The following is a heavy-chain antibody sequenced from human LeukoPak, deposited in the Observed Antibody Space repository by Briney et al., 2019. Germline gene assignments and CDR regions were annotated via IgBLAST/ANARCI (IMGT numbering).Heavy chain of an antibody. Sequence: GESLKISCKGYGYSFNSYWSGCVRQIHGKCLDRMRIIYPGDSDTRYSPSFQGQVTISADKSISTAYLQWSSLKASDTFFFQAEDGIRDSSGWTFDYWGQGTLVTVSS. CDR1: GYSFNSYW. CDR3: EDGIRDSSGWTFDY. V-gene: IGHV5-51*01. J-gene: IGHJ4*02. CDR2: IYPGDSDT. D-gene: IGHD6-19*01.